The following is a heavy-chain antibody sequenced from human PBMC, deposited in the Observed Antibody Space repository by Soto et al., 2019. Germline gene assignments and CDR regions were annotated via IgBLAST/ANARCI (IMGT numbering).Heavy chain of an antibody. CDR3: AKEGSSGWYSYYFDY. CDR1: GFTFSSYG. D-gene: IGHD6-19*01. V-gene: IGHV3-30*18. Sequence: LRLSFAASGFTFSSYGIHWVRQAPGKGLEWVAVISYDGSNKYYADSVKGRFTISRDNPKNTLYLQMNSLRAEDTAVYYCAKEGSSGWYSYYFDYWGQGTLVTVSS. J-gene: IGHJ4*02. CDR2: ISYDGSNK.